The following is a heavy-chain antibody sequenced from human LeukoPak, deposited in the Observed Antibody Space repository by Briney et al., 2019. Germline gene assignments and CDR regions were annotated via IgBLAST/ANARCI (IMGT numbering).Heavy chain of an antibody. J-gene: IGHJ6*02. Sequence: PSETLSLTCAVYGGSFSGYYWTWIRQPPGKGLEWIGEINHSGSTNYNPSLKSRVTISVDTSKNQFSLKLSSVTAADTAVYYCARGVKDIVVVPAAKIERSYYYYGMDVWGQGTTVTVSS. CDR1: GGSFSGYY. D-gene: IGHD2-2*01. CDR3: ARGVKDIVVVPAAKIERSYYYYGMDV. V-gene: IGHV4-34*01. CDR2: INHSGST.